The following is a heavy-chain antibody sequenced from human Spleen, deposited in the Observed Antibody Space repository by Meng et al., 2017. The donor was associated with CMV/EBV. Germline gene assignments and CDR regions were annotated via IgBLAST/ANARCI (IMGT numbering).Heavy chain of an antibody. V-gene: IGHV3-30*04. J-gene: IGHJ4*02. D-gene: IGHD3-22*01. CDR1: GFTFSGYA. CDR2: ISYDGSNR. CDR3: ARDLGYYDSSAYTFDY. Sequence: GESLKISCAASGFTFSGYAMHWARQAPGKGLEWVAVISYDGSNRYYADSVKGRFTISRDNSKNTLYLQLNSLRPEDTAMYYRARDLGYYDSSAYTFDYWGQGSLVTVSS.